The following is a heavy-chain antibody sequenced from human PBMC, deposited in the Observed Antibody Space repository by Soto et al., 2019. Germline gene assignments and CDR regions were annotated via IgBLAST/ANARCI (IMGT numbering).Heavy chain of an antibody. V-gene: IGHV3-23*01. J-gene: IGHJ4*02. CDR3: AKDILTGYCPFDC. D-gene: IGHD3-9*01. Sequence: PGGSLRLSCAASGFTFSNYAMNWVRQAPGKGLEWVSVISGSGGSTYYADSVKGRFTISRDNSKNTLYLQMNSLRAEDTALYYCAKDILTGYCPFDCWGQGTLVTVSS. CDR2: ISGSGGST. CDR1: GFTFSNYA.